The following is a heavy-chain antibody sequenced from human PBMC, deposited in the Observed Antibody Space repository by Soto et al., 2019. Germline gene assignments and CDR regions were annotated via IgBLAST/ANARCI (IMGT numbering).Heavy chain of an antibody. CDR3: AREKGADLAGLDV. J-gene: IGHJ6*02. CDR1: GFTFSSYS. CDR2: ISSSSSYI. Sequence: GSLRLSCAASGFTFSSYSMNWVRQAPGKGLEWVSSISSSSSYIYYADSVKGPFTISRENAKNSLYLQMNSLRAEDTAVYYCAREKGADLAGLDVWGQGTTVTVSS. D-gene: IGHD3-16*01. V-gene: IGHV3-21*01.